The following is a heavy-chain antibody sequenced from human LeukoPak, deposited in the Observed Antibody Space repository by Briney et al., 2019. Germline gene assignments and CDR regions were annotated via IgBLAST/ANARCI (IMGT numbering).Heavy chain of an antibody. Sequence: GGSLRLSCAASGFTFSSYAMSWVRQAPGKGLEWVSAISGSGGSTYYADSVKGRFTISRDNSKNTLYLQMNSLRAEDTAVYYCAKGGPRAGVVIPRPPFNNPLDHWGQGTLVTVSS. CDR3: AKGGPRAGVVIPRPPFNNPLDH. CDR1: GFTFSSYA. D-gene: IGHD3-3*01. J-gene: IGHJ4*02. CDR2: ISGSGGST. V-gene: IGHV3-23*01.